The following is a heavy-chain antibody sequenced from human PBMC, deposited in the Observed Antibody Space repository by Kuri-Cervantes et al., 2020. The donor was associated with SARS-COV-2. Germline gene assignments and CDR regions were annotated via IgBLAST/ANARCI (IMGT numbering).Heavy chain of an antibody. Sequence: ASVKVSCKASGYTFTGYYMHWVRQAPGQGLEWMGWINPNTGGTNYAQKFQGRATMTRDTSISTAYMDLNRLRSDDTAVYYCARSRQEGYGGDYYMDVWGKGTTVTVSS. CDR2: INPNTGGT. J-gene: IGHJ6*03. V-gene: IGHV1-2*02. CDR1: GYTFTGYY. D-gene: IGHD1-1*01. CDR3: ARSRQEGYGGDYYMDV.